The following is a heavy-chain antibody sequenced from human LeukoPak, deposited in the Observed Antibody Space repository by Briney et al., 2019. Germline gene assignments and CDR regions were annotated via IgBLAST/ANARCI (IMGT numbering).Heavy chain of an antibody. CDR3: ARLVYYYDSSAYYFDY. CDR2: IYYSGGT. Sequence: PSETLFLTCTVSGGSISSGGYYWSWIRQHPGKGLEWIGYIYYSGGTYYNPSLKSRVTISVDTSKNQFSLKLSSVTAADTAVYYCARLVYYYDSSAYYFDYWGQGTLVTVSS. D-gene: IGHD3-22*01. V-gene: IGHV4-31*03. CDR1: GGSISSGGYY. J-gene: IGHJ4*02.